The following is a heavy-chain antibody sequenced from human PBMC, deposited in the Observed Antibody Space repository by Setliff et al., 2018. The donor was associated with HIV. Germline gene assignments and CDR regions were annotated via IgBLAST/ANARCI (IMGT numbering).Heavy chain of an antibody. D-gene: IGHD6-19*01. CDR3: AKGVAGLQYYYYYMDV. Sequence: KASETLSLTCAVYGGSFSGYYWTWIRQPPGKGLEWIGEITHSGSTNYNPSLETRVTISVDTSKNQFSLKLSSVTAADTAVYYCAKGVAGLQYYYYYMDVWGKGTTVT. J-gene: IGHJ6*03. CDR2: ITHSGST. CDR1: GGSFSGYY. V-gene: IGHV4-34*01.